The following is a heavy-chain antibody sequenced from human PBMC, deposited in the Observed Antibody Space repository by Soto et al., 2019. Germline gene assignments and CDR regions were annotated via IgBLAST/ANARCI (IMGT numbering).Heavy chain of an antibody. Sequence: QLQLQESGPGLVKPSETLSLTCTVSGGSISSSSYYWGWIRQPPGKGLEWIGSIYYSGSTYYNPSLQSRVTLSVDTSKNQFSLKLSSVTAADTAVYYCARRVTGTTTTPIYYFDYWGQGTLVTVSS. CDR1: GGSISSSSYY. D-gene: IGHD1-20*01. CDR3: ARRVTGTTTTPIYYFDY. CDR2: IYYSGST. V-gene: IGHV4-39*01. J-gene: IGHJ4*02.